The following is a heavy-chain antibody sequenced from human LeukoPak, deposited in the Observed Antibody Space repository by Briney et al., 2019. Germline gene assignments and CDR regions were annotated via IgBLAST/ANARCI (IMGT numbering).Heavy chain of an antibody. Sequence: GGSLRLXCAASGFTFSSYWMHWVRQAPGKGLVWVSRINSDGSSTSYADSVKGRFTISRDNAKNTLYLQMNSLRAEDTAVYYCATIAARPPTSDYWGQGTLVTVSS. CDR2: INSDGSST. J-gene: IGHJ4*02. CDR3: ATIAARPPTSDY. V-gene: IGHV3-74*01. D-gene: IGHD6-6*01. CDR1: GFTFSSYW.